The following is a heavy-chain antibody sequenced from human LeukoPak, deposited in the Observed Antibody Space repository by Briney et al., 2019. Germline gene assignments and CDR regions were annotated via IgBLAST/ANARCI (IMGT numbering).Heavy chain of an antibody. CDR3: ARARDGYPIGYFDY. D-gene: IGHD5-24*01. CDR1: GCTFSSYS. V-gene: IGHV3-21*01. Sequence: PGGSLRLFCAASGCTFSSYSMNWVRQAPGKGLEWVSSISSSSSYIYYADSVKGRFTISRDNAKNSLYLQMNSLRAEDAAVYYCARARDGYPIGYFDYWGQGTLVTVSS. J-gene: IGHJ4*02. CDR2: ISSSSSYI.